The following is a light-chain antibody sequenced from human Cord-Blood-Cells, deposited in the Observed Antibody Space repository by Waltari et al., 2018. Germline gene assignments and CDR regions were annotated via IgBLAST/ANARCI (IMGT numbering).Light chain of an antibody. J-gene: IGKJ2*01. V-gene: IGKV4-1*01. Sequence: DIVMTQSPDSLAVSLGERATINCKSSQSVLYSSNNKNYLAWYQQKPGQPPKLLIYWTSTRESGVPDRFSGSGSGTDCTLTISSLHAEDVAVYYCQQYYSTPYTFGQGTKLEIK. CDR3: QQYYSTPYT. CDR1: QSVLYSSNNKNY. CDR2: WTS.